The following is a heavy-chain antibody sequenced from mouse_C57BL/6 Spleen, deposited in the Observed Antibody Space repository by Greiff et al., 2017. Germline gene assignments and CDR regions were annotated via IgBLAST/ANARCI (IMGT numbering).Heavy chain of an antibody. CDR3: ASRIYDGYFYWYFDV. D-gene: IGHD2-3*01. V-gene: IGHV5-6*02. Sequence: EVKLVESGGDLVKPGGSLKLSCAASGFTFSSYGMSWVRQTPDKRLEWVATISSGGSYTYYPDSVKGRFTISRDNAKNTLYLQMSSLKSEDTAMYYCASRIYDGYFYWYFDVWGTGTTVTVAS. CDR2: ISSGGSYT. J-gene: IGHJ1*03. CDR1: GFTFSSYG.